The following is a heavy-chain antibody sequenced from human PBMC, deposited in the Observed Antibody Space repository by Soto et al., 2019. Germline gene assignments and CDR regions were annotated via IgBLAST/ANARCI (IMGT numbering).Heavy chain of an antibody. V-gene: IGHV3-23*01. D-gene: IGHD3-3*01. Sequence: EVQLLESGGGLVQPGGSLRLSCAASGFTFSSYAMSWVRQAPGKGLEWVSAISGSGASTYYADSVKGRFTISRDNSKNTLYLQMNSLRAEDTAVYYCAKDKGDDFWSGYPFDYWGQGTLVTVSS. CDR2: ISGSGAST. CDR1: GFTFSSYA. CDR3: AKDKGDDFWSGYPFDY. J-gene: IGHJ4*02.